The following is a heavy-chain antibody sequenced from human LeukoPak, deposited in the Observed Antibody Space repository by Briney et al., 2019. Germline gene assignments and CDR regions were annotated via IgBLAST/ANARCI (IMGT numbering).Heavy chain of an antibody. Sequence: PSETLSLTCAVYGGSFSGYYWSWIRQPPGKGLEWIGEINHSGSTNYNPSLKSRVTISVDTSKNRFSLKLSSVTAADTTVYYCATLSSSWSGPALYYYYYGMDVWGQGTTVTVSS. CDR2: INHSGST. J-gene: IGHJ6*02. CDR1: GGSFSGYY. D-gene: IGHD6-13*01. V-gene: IGHV4-34*01. CDR3: ATLSSSWSGPALYYYYYGMDV.